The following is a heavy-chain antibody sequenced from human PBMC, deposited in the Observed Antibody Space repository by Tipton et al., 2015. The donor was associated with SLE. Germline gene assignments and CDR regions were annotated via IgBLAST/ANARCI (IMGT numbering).Heavy chain of an antibody. CDR2: ISGGRT. CDR3: AMRRGTADAFSYFDY. D-gene: IGHD1/OR15-1a*01. V-gene: IGHV3-23*01. CDR1: GFTSNIHA. Sequence: GSLRLSCAASGFTSNIHAMTWVRQAPGKGLKWVSGISGGRTYYADSVKGRFSISRDNSKNTLYLQMNSLRAEDTAVYYCAMRRGTADAFSYFDYWGQGMLVTVSS. J-gene: IGHJ4*02.